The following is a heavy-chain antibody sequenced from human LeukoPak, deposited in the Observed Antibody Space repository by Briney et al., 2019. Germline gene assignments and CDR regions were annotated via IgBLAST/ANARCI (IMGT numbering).Heavy chain of an antibody. CDR1: GFTFNNYW. Sequence: TGGSLRLSCAASGFTFNNYWMTWFRQAPGKGLEWVANIKQDGTEIFYVDSVRGRFIISRDNAENSLYLQMNSLRVEDTAVYYCARDPVRRDSYWGQGTLVTVSS. D-gene: IGHD3-10*01. CDR2: IKQDGTEI. J-gene: IGHJ4*02. V-gene: IGHV3-7*01. CDR3: ARDPVRRDSY.